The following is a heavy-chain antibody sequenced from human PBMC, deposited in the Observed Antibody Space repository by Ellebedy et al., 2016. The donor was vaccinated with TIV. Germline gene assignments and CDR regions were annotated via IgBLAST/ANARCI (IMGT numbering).Heavy chain of an antibody. CDR1: GGSISSGDYY. D-gene: IGHD5-18*01. J-gene: IGHJ4*02. V-gene: IGHV4-30-4*02. CDR2: IYYSGIT. Sequence: MPSETLSLTCTVSGGSISSGDYYWSWIRQPPGKGLEWIGYIYYSGITHYNPSLKSRVTISVDTSENQFSLKLSSVTAADTAVFYCASGFSYGLLDHWGQGTLVAVSS. CDR3: ASGFSYGLLDH.